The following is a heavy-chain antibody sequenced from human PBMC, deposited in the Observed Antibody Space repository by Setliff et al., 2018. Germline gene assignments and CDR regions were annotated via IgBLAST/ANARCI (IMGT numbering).Heavy chain of an antibody. CDR3: ARWNGSGYFYY. CDR2: IIPILETT. CDR1: GGAFSNYG. J-gene: IGHJ4*02. Sequence: AVKVSCKVSGGAFSNYGLSWVRQAPGQGLLWMGRIIPILETTNYAQNFQGRVSITADESTRTAYMELSSLTFEDTAVYYCARWNGSGYFYYWGQGTWVTVSS. D-gene: IGHD3-3*01. V-gene: IGHV1-69*11.